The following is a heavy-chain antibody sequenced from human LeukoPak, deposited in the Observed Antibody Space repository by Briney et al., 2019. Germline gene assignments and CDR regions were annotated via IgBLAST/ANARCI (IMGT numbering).Heavy chain of an antibody. CDR3: ARDGLSSSWFRGFDY. CDR1: GYTFTSYG. J-gene: IGHJ4*02. Sequence: ASVKVSCKASGYTFTSYGISWVRQAPGQGLEWMGWISAYNGNTNYVQKLQGRVTMTTDTSTSTAYMELRSLRSDDTAVYYCARDGLSSSWFRGFDYWGQGTLVTVSS. V-gene: IGHV1-18*01. D-gene: IGHD6-13*01. CDR2: ISAYNGNT.